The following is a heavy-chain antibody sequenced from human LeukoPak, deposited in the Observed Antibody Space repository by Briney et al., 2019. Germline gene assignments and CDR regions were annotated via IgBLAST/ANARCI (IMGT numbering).Heavy chain of an antibody. CDR1: GFTFSSYG. V-gene: IGHV3-33*01. Sequence: GGSLRLFCAASGFTFSSYGMHWVRQAPGKGLEWVAVIWYDGSNKYYADSVKGRFTISRDNSKNTLYLQMNSLRAEDTAVYYCARARIAAAGLNWFDPWGQGTLVTVSS. D-gene: IGHD6-13*01. CDR3: ARARIAAAGLNWFDP. J-gene: IGHJ5*02. CDR2: IWYDGSNK.